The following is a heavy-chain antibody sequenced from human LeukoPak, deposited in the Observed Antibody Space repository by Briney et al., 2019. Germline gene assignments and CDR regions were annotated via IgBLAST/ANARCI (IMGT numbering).Heavy chain of an antibody. J-gene: IGHJ4*02. D-gene: IGHD5-18*01. CDR1: GFTFSSYG. Sequence: GGSLRPSCAASGFTFSSYGMHWVRQAPGKGLKWVAVISYDGSNKYYADSVKGRFTISRDNSKNTLYLQMNSLRAEDTAVYYCAKVRVGYSYGSEAGFFDYWGQGTLVTVSS. CDR3: AKVRVGYSYGSEAGFFDY. V-gene: IGHV3-30*18. CDR2: ISYDGSNK.